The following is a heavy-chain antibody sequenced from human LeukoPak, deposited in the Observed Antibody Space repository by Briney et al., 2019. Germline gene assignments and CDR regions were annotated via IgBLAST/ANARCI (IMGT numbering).Heavy chain of an antibody. V-gene: IGHV4-30-2*01. D-gene: IGHD2-15*01. J-gene: IGHJ6*02. CDR3: ARGSGNYYGMDV. CDR1: GGSISSGGYS. CDR2: IYHSGST. Sequence: PSETLSLTCAVSGGSISSGGYSWSWIRQPPGKGLEWIGYIYHSGSTYYNPSLKSRVTISVDRSKNQFPLKLSSVTAADTAVYYCARGSGNYYGMDVWGQGTTVTVSS.